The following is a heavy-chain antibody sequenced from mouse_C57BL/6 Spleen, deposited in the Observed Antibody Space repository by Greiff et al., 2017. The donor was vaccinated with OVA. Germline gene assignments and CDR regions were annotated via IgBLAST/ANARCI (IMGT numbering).Heavy chain of an antibody. J-gene: IGHJ2*01. CDR2: IYPGSGST. CDR1: GYTFTSYW. V-gene: IGHV1-55*01. Sequence: VQLQQPGAELVKPGASVKMSCKASGYTFTSYWITWVKPRPGQGLAWIGDIYPGSGSTNYNEKFKSKAKLTVDTSSSTAYMQLSSLTSEDAAVYYCAREALYYFDYWGQGTTLTVSS. CDR3: AREALYYFDY.